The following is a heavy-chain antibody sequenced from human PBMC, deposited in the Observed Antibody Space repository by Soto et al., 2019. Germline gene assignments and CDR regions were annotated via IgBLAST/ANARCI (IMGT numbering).Heavy chain of an antibody. J-gene: IGHJ6*02. Sequence: SVKVSFKASGYTFSGYYIHGVGGSPGQGLEWMGWINPQTGGTSYAQKFQGRVTLSRDTSINTAYLELSRLRVDDAAVYFCARERYQVISDGMDVWGQGTTVTDSS. CDR3: ARERYQVISDGMDV. D-gene: IGHD2-2*01. V-gene: IGHV1-2*02. CDR2: INPQTGGT. CDR1: GYTFSGYY.